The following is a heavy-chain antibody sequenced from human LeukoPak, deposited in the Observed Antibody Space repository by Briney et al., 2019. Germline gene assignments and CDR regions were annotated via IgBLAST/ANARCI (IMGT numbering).Heavy chain of an antibody. CDR2: VYYSGST. CDR1: GGSISGPY. CDR3: ARVMGDLASLYHMDV. J-gene: IGHJ6*03. Sequence: SSETLSLTCTVSGGSISGPYWSWVRQPPGKGLEWIGDVYYSGSTHQNPSLKSRVTISVDTSKNQFSLKLRSVTAADTAVYYCARVMGDLASLYHMDVWGKGTTVTASS. D-gene: IGHD3-16*01. V-gene: IGHV4-59*11.